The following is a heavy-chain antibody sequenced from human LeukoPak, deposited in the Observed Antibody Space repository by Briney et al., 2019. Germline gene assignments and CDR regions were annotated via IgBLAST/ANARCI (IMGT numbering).Heavy chain of an antibody. J-gene: IGHJ4*02. CDR1: GYTFTSYD. CDR2: MNPNSGNT. CDR3: ARGRFRGSGWYFPGVKNDY. Sequence: RASVKVSCKASGYTFTSYDINWVRQATGQGLEWMGWMNPNSGNTGYAQKFQGRVTMTRNTSISTAYMELSSLRSEDTAVYYCARGRFRGSGWYFPGVKNDYWGQGTLVTVSS. V-gene: IGHV1-8*01. D-gene: IGHD6-13*01.